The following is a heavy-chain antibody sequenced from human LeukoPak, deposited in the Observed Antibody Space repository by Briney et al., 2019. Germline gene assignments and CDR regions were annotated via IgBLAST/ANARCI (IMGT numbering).Heavy chain of an antibody. Sequence: SETLSLTCTVSGGSISSGDYYWSWIRQPPGKGLEWIGYIYYSGSTNYNPSLKSRVTISVDTSKNQFSLKLSSVTAADTAVYYCARTYYYDSSGGVDAFDIWGQGTMVTVSS. CDR2: IYYSGST. J-gene: IGHJ3*02. CDR3: ARTYYYDSSGGVDAFDI. D-gene: IGHD3-22*01. V-gene: IGHV4-30-4*08. CDR1: GGSISSGDYY.